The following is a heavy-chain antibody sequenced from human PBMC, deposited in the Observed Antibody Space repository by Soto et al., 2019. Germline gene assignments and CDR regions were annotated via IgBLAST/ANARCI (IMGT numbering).Heavy chain of an antibody. CDR2: IIPIFGTA. CDR1: GGTFSSYA. V-gene: IGHV1-69*13. CDR3: ARAGYYSNYGSYYGMDV. D-gene: IGHD4-4*01. J-gene: IGHJ6*02. Sequence: ASVKVSCKASGGTFSSYAISWVRQAPGQGLEWMGGIIPIFGTANYAQKFQGRVTITADESTSTAYMELSSLRSEDTAVYYCARAGYYSNYGSYYGMDVWGQGTTVTVSS.